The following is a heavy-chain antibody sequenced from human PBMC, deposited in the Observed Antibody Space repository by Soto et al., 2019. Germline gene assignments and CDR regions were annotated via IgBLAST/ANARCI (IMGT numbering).Heavy chain of an antibody. CDR2: IYYSGTT. J-gene: IGHJ4*02. Sequence: SETLSLTCTVSGGSVSSGGYYWSWIRQHPGTGLEWIGYIYYSGTTYYNPSLKSRVTISVDTSKNQFSLKLSSVTAADTAVYYCARDPGYSYVIFDYWGQGTLVTVSS. V-gene: IGHV4-31*03. CDR1: GGSVSSGGYY. D-gene: IGHD5-18*01. CDR3: ARDPGYSYVIFDY.